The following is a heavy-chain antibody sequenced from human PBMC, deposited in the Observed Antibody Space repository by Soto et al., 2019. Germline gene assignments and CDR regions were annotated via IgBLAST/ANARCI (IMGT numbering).Heavy chain of an antibody. CDR3: AKGWILLLVRGDISTQYFDY. J-gene: IGHJ4*02. CDR2: ISGSGGST. Sequence: EVQLLESGGGLVQPGGSLRLSCAASGFTFSSYAMNWVRQAPGKGLEWVSAISGSGGSTYYADSVKGRFTISRDNSKNMLYLQRSSLRAEDTAVYYCAKGWILLLVRGDISTQYFDYWGQGTLVTVSS. V-gene: IGHV3-23*01. CDR1: GFTFSSYA. D-gene: IGHD3-10*01.